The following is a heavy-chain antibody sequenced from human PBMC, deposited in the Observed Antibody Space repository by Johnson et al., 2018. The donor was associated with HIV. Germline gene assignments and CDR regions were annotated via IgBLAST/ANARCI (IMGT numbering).Heavy chain of an antibody. V-gene: IGHV3-64*01. CDR1: GFTFSNYA. CDR3: ARGDAFDI. Sequence: EKLVESGGGVVQPGRSLRLSCAASGFTFSNYAMHWVRQAPWKGLEYVSAISSDGGSTYYANSVKGRFTISRDNSKNTLYLQMGSLRAEDMAVYYCARGDAFDIWGQGTMVTVSS. J-gene: IGHJ3*02. CDR2: ISSDGGST.